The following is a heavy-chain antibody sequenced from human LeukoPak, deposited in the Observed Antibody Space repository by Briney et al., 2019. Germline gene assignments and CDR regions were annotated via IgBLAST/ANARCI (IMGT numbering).Heavy chain of an antibody. D-gene: IGHD3-16*01. CDR3: ARDDGLGY. CDR1: GITFGSYW. J-gene: IGHJ4*02. V-gene: IGHV3-48*02. CDR2: ISGSGTFI. Sequence: GGSLRLSCAASGITFGSYWMTWVRQAPGKGLEWLSFISGSGTFIYYADSVRGRFTISRDSARNSLYLQMNSLRDEDTAVYFCARDDGLGYWGQGTLVTVSS.